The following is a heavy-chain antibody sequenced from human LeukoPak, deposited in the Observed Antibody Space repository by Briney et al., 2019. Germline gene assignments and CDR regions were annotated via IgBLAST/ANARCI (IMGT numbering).Heavy chain of an antibody. V-gene: IGHV3-30*18. J-gene: IGHJ3*02. CDR3: AKEMGIHYETDAFDI. D-gene: IGHD3-22*01. CDR2: ISHDGSEK. CDR1: GFTFNSYD. Sequence: PGGSLRLSCAASGFTFNSYDMHWVRQAPGKGLEWVALISHDGSEKYYADSVKGRFTISRDNSKNTLYLQMNSLRAEDTAVYYCAKEMGIHYETDAFDIWGQGTMVTVSS.